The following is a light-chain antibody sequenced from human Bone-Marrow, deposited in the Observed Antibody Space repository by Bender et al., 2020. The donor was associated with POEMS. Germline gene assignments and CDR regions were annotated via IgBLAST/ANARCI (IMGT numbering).Light chain of an antibody. CDR1: SSDIGGYNL. CDR3: AVWDDSLNGWV. Sequence: QSALTQPASVSGSPGQSITISCTGTSSDIGGYNLVSWYQQHPGKAPKLMIYEVNKRPSGVSTRFSGSKSGNTASLTISGLQAEDEADYYCAVWDDSLNGWVFGGGTKLTVL. V-gene: IGLV2-23*02. CDR2: EVN. J-gene: IGLJ3*02.